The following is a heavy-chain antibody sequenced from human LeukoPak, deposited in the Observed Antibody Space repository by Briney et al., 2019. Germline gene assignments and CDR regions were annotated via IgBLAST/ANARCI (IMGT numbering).Heavy chain of an antibody. CDR1: GCTFSTYG. V-gene: IGHV3-30*18. CDR3: VKETTPHTSGWYFWH. Sequence: GGSLRLSCAASGCTFSTYGMRWVRQAPGKGLEWVGVISYDGKVKYYGDSVKGRFTISRDNSKNTLYLQMNSLRAEDTAVYYCVKETTPHTSGWYFWHWGQGNLVTVSS. J-gene: IGHJ4*02. CDR2: ISYDGKVK. D-gene: IGHD6-19*01.